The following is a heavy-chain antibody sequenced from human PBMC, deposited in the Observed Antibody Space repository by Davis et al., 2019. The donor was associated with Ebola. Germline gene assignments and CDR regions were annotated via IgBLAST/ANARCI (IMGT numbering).Heavy chain of an antibody. CDR1: GGSISSYY. Sequence: MPSETLSLTCTVPGGSISSYYWSWIRQPPGKGLEWIGYIYYSGAIYYSGTTNYNPSLKSRVTMSLDTSKNQFSLKLSSVTAADTAVYYCARQWTLRDAFDVWGQGTMVTVSS. V-gene: IGHV4-59*08. J-gene: IGHJ3*01. D-gene: IGHD2-15*01. CDR2: IYYSGAIYYSGTT. CDR3: ARQWTLRDAFDV.